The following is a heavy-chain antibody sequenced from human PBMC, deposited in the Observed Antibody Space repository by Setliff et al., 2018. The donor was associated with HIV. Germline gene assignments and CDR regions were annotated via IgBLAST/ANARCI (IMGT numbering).Heavy chain of an antibody. V-gene: IGHV4-4*07. D-gene: IGHD6-19*01. Sequence: PSETLSLTCTVSGGSISSYYWSWIRQPAGKGLEWIGRIYASGSTNYNPSLKSRVTMSVDTSKNHFSLKLSSVTAADTAVFYCASHIAVGPLGYFDYWGQGTPVTVSS. CDR3: ASHIAVGPLGYFDY. CDR2: IYASGST. J-gene: IGHJ4*02. CDR1: GGSISSYY.